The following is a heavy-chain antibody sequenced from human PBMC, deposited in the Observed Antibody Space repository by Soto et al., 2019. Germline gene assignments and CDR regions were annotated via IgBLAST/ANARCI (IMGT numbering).Heavy chain of an antibody. CDR3: ARHSRDYYGSGSRSHRMDV. Sequence: PGESLKISRKGSGYSFTSYWISWVRQMPGKGLEWMGRIDPSDSYTNYSPSFQGHVTISADKSISTAYLQWSSLKASDTAMYYCARHSRDYYGSGSRSHRMDVWGQGTTVTVS. D-gene: IGHD3-10*01. CDR1: GYSFTSYW. CDR2: IDPSDSYT. J-gene: IGHJ6*02. V-gene: IGHV5-10-1*01.